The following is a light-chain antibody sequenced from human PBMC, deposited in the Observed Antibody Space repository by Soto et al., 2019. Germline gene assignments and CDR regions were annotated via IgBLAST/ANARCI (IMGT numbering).Light chain of an antibody. Sequence: DIQMTQSPSSLSASVGDRVTITCRASLSISNNLNWYQQKPGKAPNLLIHAASSLQSGVPSRFSGSGSGTEFALTISSLQPEDFATYYCQQSYSNPRTFGQGTKLEIK. V-gene: IGKV1-39*01. J-gene: IGKJ2*01. CDR2: AAS. CDR3: QQSYSNPRT. CDR1: LSISNN.